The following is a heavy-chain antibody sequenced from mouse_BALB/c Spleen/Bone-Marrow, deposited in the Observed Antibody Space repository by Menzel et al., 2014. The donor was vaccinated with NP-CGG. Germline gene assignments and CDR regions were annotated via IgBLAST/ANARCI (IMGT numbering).Heavy chain of an antibody. Sequence: EVNLVESGGGLAKPGGSLKLSCTASGFSFNSYGMSWVRQTPEKRLEWVATITNGGNYTYYPDSVKGRFTISRDNVKNNLYLQMRSLRSEDTALYYCVRNYYGYDGYFECWGQGTTLTVPS. J-gene: IGHJ2*01. CDR3: VRNYYGYDGYFEC. CDR1: GFSFNSYG. CDR2: ITNGGNYT. D-gene: IGHD2-2*01. V-gene: IGHV5-9-2*01.